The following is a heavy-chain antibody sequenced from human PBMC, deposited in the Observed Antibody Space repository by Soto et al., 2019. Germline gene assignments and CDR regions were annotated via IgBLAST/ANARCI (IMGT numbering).Heavy chain of an antibody. V-gene: IGHV3-23*01. J-gene: IGHJ5*02. CDR2: ITGGGDTT. CDR1: GFTFSSHA. Sequence: PGGSLRLSCAASGFTFSSHAMSWVRQAPGKGLEWVSAITGGGDTTYYADSVKGRFTISRDNSKNILYLHMNSLRAEDTAVYYCAKNRDTGVAGTSCWFDPWGQGXLVTVSS. D-gene: IGHD6-19*01. CDR3: AKNRDTGVAGTSCWFDP.